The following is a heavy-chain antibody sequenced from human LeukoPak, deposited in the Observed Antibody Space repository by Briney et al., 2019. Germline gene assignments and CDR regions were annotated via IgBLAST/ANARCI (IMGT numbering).Heavy chain of an antibody. Sequence: GGSLRLSCAASGFTFSSYSMNWVRQAPGKGLEWVSSISSSSSYIYYADSVKGRFTISRDNAKNSLYLQMNSLRAEDTAVYYCARGPDCSSTSCYVWYYYYYMDVWGKGTTVTVSS. CDR3: ARGPDCSSTSCYVWYYYYYMDV. CDR2: ISSSSSYI. V-gene: IGHV3-21*01. J-gene: IGHJ6*03. CDR1: GFTFSSYS. D-gene: IGHD2-2*01.